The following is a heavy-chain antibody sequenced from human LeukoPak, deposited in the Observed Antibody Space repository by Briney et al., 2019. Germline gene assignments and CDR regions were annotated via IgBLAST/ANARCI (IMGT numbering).Heavy chain of an antibody. Sequence: SETLSLTCAVYGGSFSGYYWSWIRQPPGRGLEWIGEINHSGSTNYNPSLKSRVTISVDTSKNQLSLKLSSVTAADTAVYYCARVRITIFGVVITPNYYYYGMDVWGQGTTVTVSS. J-gene: IGHJ6*02. CDR1: GGSFSGYY. CDR2: INHSGST. V-gene: IGHV4-34*01. CDR3: ARVRITIFGVVITPNYYYYGMDV. D-gene: IGHD3-3*01.